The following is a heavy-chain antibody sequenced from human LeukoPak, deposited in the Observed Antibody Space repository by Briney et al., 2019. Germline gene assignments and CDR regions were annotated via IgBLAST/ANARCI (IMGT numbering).Heavy chain of an antibody. Sequence: GGSLRLSCTASGFIFSSFWMAWVRQAPGKGLEWVANIKPDGSLQFYGDSVKGRFTISRDNAKNSLYLQMNNLRAEDTALYYCATSYDSSGCDWGQGTLVIVSS. CDR1: GFIFSSFW. CDR3: ATSYDSSGCD. J-gene: IGHJ4*02. D-gene: IGHD3-22*01. CDR2: IKPDGSLQ. V-gene: IGHV3-7*01.